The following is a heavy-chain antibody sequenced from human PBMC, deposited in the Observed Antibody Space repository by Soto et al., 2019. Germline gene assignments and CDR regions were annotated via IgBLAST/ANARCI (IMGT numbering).Heavy chain of an antibody. CDR1: GYTFTSYD. D-gene: IGHD4-4*01. CDR3: ARDLFSTVTRSVDY. V-gene: IGHV1-46*01. CDR2: INPSGGST. Sequence: ASVNVSCKSSGYTFTSYDMHWVRQAPGQGLEWMGIINPSGGSTSYAQKFQGRVTMTRDTSTSTVYMELSSLRSEDTAVYYCARDLFSTVTRSVDYWGQGTLVTVSS. J-gene: IGHJ4*02.